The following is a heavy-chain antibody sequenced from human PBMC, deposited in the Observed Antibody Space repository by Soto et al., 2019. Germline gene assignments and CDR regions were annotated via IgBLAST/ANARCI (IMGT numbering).Heavy chain of an antibody. V-gene: IGHV1-2*02. CDR3: ARGSRSAAGSCIDL. Sequence: ASLKVASKASGYTFTAYSIHWSRQAPGQGLEWTVWTSPNSRDTNNAQKFQGRVTMTRDGSTRTACVELSRLRCDDTAVYYCARGSRSAAGSCIDLWGQGTLVTVFS. D-gene: IGHD2-2*03. J-gene: IGHJ4*01. CDR2: TSPNSRDT. CDR1: GYTFTAYS.